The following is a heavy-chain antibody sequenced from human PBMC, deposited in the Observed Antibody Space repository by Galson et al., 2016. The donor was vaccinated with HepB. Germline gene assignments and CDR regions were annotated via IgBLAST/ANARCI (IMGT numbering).Heavy chain of an antibody. D-gene: IGHD5-12*01. J-gene: IGHJ4*02. CDR3: AKGRGAGYSGCEWNFDY. V-gene: IGHV3-23*01. CDR2: ISGSGSRT. Sequence: SLRLSCAASGFSFSSYAMTWVRQSPGKGLEWVSGISGSGSRTYYADSVKGRFTISRDNSKNTLYLQMYSLRAEETAVYYCAKGRGAGYSGCEWNFDYWGQGSLVTVSS. CDR1: GFSFSSYA.